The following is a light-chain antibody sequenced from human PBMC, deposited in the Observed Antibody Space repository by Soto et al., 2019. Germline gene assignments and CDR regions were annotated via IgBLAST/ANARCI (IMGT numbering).Light chain of an antibody. J-gene: IGLJ2*01. CDR1: SSNIGGTNY. CDR2: SNN. Sequence: QSALTQPPSASGTPGQRVFISCSGSSSNIGGTNYAYWYQQLPGAAPKLLMHSNNLRPSGVPERISGSKSGTSASLAICGLRSEDEAVYYCASWDDRLGAVIFGGGTKVTVL. CDR3: ASWDDRLGAVI. V-gene: IGLV1-47*02.